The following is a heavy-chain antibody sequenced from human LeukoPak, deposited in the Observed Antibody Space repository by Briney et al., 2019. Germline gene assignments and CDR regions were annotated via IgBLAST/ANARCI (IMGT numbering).Heavy chain of an antibody. J-gene: IGHJ4*02. Sequence: ASVKVSCKASGYTFTGYYMHWVRQAPGQGLEWMGWINPNSGGTNYAQKFQGRVTMTRDTSISTAYVELSRLRSDDTAVYYCARDREAMDFFDYWGQGTLVTVSS. CDR2: INPNSGGT. CDR1: GYTFTGYY. V-gene: IGHV1-2*02. D-gene: IGHD5-18*01. CDR3: ARDREAMDFFDY.